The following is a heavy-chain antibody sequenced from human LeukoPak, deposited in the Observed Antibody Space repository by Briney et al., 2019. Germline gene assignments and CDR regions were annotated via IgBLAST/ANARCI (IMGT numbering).Heavy chain of an antibody. CDR2: ISAYNGNT. D-gene: IGHD1-26*01. J-gene: IGHJ3*02. CDR1: GYTFTSYA. CDR3: ARDRAYYRAFDI. V-gene: IGHV1-18*01. Sequence: ASVKVSCKASGYTFTSYAMNWVRQAPGQGLEWMGWISAYNGNTNYAQKLQGRVTMTTDTSTSTAYMELRSLRSDDTAVYYCARDRAYYRAFDIWGQGTMVTVSS.